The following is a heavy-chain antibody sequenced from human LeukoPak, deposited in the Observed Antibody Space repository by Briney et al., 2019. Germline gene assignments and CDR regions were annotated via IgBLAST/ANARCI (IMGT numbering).Heavy chain of an antibody. CDR2: IYYSGST. J-gene: IGHJ4*02. V-gene: IGHV4-38-2*02. D-gene: IGHD1-26*01. CDR1: GYSISSGYY. CDR3: ARDGMVGATSGRYFDY. Sequence: PSETLSLTCTVSGYSISSGYYWGWIRQPPGKGLEWIGSIYYSGSTYYNPSLKSRVTISVDTSKNHFSLKLSSVTAADTAVYYCARDGMVGATSGRYFDYWGQGTLVTVSS.